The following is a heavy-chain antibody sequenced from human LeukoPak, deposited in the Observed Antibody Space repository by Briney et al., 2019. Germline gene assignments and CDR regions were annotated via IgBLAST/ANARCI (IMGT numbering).Heavy chain of an antibody. V-gene: IGHV1-69*05. CDR1: GGTFSSYA. CDR2: IIPIFGTA. Sequence: SVKVSCKASGGTFSSYAISWVRQAPGQGLEWMGRIIPIFGTANYAQKLQGRVTMTRDTSISTAYMELSRLRSDDTAVYYCATTNPTSYSSGRGFDYWGQGTLVTVSS. CDR3: ATTNPTSYSSGRGFDY. J-gene: IGHJ4*02. D-gene: IGHD6-19*01.